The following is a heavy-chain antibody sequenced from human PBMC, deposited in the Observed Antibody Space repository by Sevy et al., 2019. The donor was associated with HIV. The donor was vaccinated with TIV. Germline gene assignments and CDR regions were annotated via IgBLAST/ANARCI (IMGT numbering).Heavy chain of an antibody. CDR1: GYTFTSYG. V-gene: IGHV1-18*01. D-gene: IGHD2-15*01. Sequence: ASVKVSCKASGYTFTSYGISWVRQAPGQGLEWMGWISAYNGNTNYAQKLQGRVTMTTDTSTSTAYMELRSLRSDDTAVYYCARDGAVAANSDYYYCYGMDVWGQGTTVTVSS. CDR2: ISAYNGNT. J-gene: IGHJ6*02. CDR3: ARDGAVAANSDYYYCYGMDV.